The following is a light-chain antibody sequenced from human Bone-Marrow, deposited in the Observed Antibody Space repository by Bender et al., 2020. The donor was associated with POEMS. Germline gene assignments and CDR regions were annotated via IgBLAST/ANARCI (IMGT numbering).Light chain of an antibody. J-gene: IGLJ2*01. CDR1: NSDVGNYDL. V-gene: IGLV2-23*02. CDR2: EVT. Sequence: QSALTQPASVSGSPGQSITISCTGANSDVGNYDLVSWYQQHPGKAPKLMIYEVTKRPSGVSNRFSGSKSGNTASLTISGLQAEDEADYYCCSYAGSSTLIFGGGTKLTVL. CDR3: CSYAGSSTLI.